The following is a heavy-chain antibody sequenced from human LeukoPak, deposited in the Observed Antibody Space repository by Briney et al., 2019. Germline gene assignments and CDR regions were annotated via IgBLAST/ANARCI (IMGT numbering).Heavy chain of an antibody. V-gene: IGHV3-74*01. D-gene: IGHD6-13*01. CDR3: ATHGSFEGDKAASSLFDY. CDR2: IDTDGSIT. Sequence: GGSLRLSCAASGYTFSSYWMHWVRQAPGKGLVWVSRIDTDGSITSYADSVKGRFTISRDNAKNTLYLQMNSLRAEDTAVYYCATHGSFEGDKAASSLFDYWGQGTLVTVSS. CDR1: GYTFSSYW. J-gene: IGHJ4*02.